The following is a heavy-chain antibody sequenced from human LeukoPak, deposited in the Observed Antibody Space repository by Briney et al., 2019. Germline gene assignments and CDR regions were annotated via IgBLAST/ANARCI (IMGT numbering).Heavy chain of an antibody. D-gene: IGHD3-10*01. Sequence: ASVTVSCTASGYTFTGYYMHWVRQAPGQGLEWMGWINPNNGGTKSAQKFQGRVTMTRDTSISTAYMEMSNLRSDDAAVYYCATSLNVTLIKCFDLWGRGTLVTVSS. CDR2: INPNNGGT. CDR1: GYTFTGYY. J-gene: IGHJ2*01. CDR3: ATSLNVTLIKCFDL. V-gene: IGHV1-2*02.